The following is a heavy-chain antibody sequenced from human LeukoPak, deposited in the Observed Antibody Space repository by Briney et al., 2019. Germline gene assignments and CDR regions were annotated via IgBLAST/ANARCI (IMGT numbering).Heavy chain of an antibody. V-gene: IGHV3-21*01. CDR3: ARVPLTTVTTDFDY. D-gene: IGHD4-17*01. Sequence: GGSLRLSCAASGFTFSSYSMNWVRQAPGKGLEWVSSISSSGSYIYYADSVKGRFTISRDNAKNSLYLQMNSLRAEDTAVYYCARVPLTTVTTDFDYWGQGTLVTVSS. J-gene: IGHJ4*02. CDR1: GFTFSSYS. CDR2: ISSSGSYI.